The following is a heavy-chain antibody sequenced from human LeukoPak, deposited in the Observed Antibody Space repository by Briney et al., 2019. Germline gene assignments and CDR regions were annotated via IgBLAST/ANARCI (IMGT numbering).Heavy chain of an antibody. V-gene: IGHV4-34*01. CDR1: GGSFSGYY. J-gene: IGHJ4*02. D-gene: IGHD3-10*01. CDR3: ARKGPNGSGKVKY. Sequence: SETLSLTCAVYGGSFSGYYWSWIRQPPGKGLEWIGEVDHSGSANYNPSLKSRVTMSVDTSKNQFSLKLTSVTAADTAVYYCARKGPNGSGKVKYWGQGTLVSVSS. CDR2: VDHSGSA.